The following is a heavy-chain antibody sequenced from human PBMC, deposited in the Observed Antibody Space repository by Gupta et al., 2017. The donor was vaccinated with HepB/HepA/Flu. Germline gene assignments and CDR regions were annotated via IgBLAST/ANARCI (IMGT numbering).Heavy chain of an antibody. CDR3: VREGSVISSDGGGGGWDV. J-gene: IGHJ4*01. V-gene: IGHV3-30*04. CDR1: GFTFSTFA. Sequence: QVQLVDSGGGVVEPGRSVRLSCAASGFTFSTFAMHWVRQTPGKGREGVAFISPDGSSTDDGDAEKGRFNIYRDKSKDPLDLHMNTLGDEETALYYGVREGSVISSDGGGGGWDVWGQGTQVTVSS. CDR2: ISPDGSST. D-gene: IGHD4-23*01.